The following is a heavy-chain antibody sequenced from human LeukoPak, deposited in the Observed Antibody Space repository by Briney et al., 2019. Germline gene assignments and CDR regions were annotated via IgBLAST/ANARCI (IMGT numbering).Heavy chain of an antibody. D-gene: IGHD6-19*01. CDR1: RFTVSTNY. CDR3: ARNSVAGTGNY. J-gene: IGHJ4*02. CDR2: FYSGGDR. Sequence: GGSLRLSCAASRFTVSTNYMSWVRQAPGKGLEWVSVFYSGGDRYYADSVKGRFTISRDNSKNTVYLQMNSLRPEDTAVYYCARNSVAGTGNYWGQGTLVTVSS. V-gene: IGHV3-53*01.